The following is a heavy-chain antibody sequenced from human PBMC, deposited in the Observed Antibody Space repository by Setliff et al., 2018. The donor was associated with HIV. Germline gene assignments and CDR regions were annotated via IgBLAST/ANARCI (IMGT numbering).Heavy chain of an antibody. Sequence: SETLSLPCAVYGGSFSGYYWSWIRQPPGKGLEWIGEINDSGSTNYSPSLKSRVTRSVDASRNHFPLWLSSVTAADTAVYYCASWGPRYSYAPYFFDSWGQGTRGTVSS. CDR2: INDSGST. D-gene: IGHD5-18*01. V-gene: IGHV4-34*01. J-gene: IGHJ4*02. CDR1: GGSFSGYY. CDR3: ASWGPRYSYAPYFFDS.